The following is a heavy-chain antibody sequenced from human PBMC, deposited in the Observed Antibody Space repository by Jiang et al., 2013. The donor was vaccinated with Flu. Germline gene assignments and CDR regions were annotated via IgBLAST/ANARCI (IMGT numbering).Heavy chain of an antibody. D-gene: IGHD1-26*01. J-gene: IGHJ6*02. V-gene: IGHV1-18*04. Sequence: SYGISWVRQAPGQGLEWMGWISAYNGNTNYAQKLQGRVTMTTDTSTSTAYMELRSLRSDDTAVYYCARDLGVGGATFRGRYYGMDVWGQGTTVTVSS. CDR2: ISAYNGNT. CDR3: ARDLGVGGATFRGRYYGMDV. CDR1: SYG.